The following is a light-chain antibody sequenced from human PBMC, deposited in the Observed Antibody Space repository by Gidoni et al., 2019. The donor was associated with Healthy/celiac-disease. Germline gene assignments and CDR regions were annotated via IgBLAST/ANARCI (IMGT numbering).Light chain of an antibody. Sequence: DGVMTQSPASLAVSLGERATINCKSSQSVLYSSNNKNYLAWYQQKPGQPPKLLIYWASTRESGVPDRFSGSGSGTDFTLTISSLQAEDVAVYYCQQYYSTPHTFGQGTKLEIK. CDR3: QQYYSTPHT. V-gene: IGKV4-1*01. CDR1: QSVLYSSNNKNY. J-gene: IGKJ2*01. CDR2: WAS.